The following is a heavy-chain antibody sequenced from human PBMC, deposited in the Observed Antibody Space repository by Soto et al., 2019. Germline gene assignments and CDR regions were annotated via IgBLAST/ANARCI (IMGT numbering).Heavy chain of an antibody. J-gene: IGHJ4*02. Sequence: ASVKGSCKVSGYTLTESSMHWVRQAPGKGLEWMGGFDPEDGETIYAQKFQGRVTMTEDTSTDTAYMELSSLRSEDTAVYYCATDPAKYQLLNFDYWGQGTLVTVSS. CDR2: FDPEDGET. V-gene: IGHV1-24*01. D-gene: IGHD2-2*01. CDR3: ATDPAKYQLLNFDY. CDR1: GYTLTESS.